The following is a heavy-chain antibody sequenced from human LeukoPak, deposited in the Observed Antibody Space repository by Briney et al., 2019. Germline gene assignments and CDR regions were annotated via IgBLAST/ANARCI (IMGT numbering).Heavy chain of an antibody. CDR3: AGEGGSYRSFDY. J-gene: IGHJ4*02. D-gene: IGHD1-26*01. CDR1: GDSISSYY. CDR2: MYSSGTT. Sequence: SETLSLTCTVSGDSISSYYWSWIRQPAGKGLEWIGRMYSSGTTHYSPSLKSRITMSVDTSKNQFSLRLSSVTAADTAVYYCAGEGGSYRSFDYWGQGTLVTVSS. V-gene: IGHV4-4*07.